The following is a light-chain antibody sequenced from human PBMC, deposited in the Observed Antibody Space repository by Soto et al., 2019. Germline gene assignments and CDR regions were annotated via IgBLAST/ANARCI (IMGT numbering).Light chain of an antibody. Sequence: QSALTQPASVSGSPGQSITISCTGTSSDVGGYNYVSWYQQHPGKAPKLMIYDVSNRPSGVSNRFSGSKSCNTASLTISGLQAEDEADYYCSAYTSSPWVFGGGTKLTVL. J-gene: IGLJ3*02. V-gene: IGLV2-14*01. CDR2: DVS. CDR1: SSDVGGYNY. CDR3: SAYTSSPWV.